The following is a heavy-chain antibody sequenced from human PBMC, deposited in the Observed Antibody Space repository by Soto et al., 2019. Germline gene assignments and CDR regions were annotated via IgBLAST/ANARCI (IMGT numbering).Heavy chain of an antibody. Sequence: SETLSLTCTVSGGSISRSTYYWGWTRQPPGKGLEWIGSIYYSGSTYYRPSLKSRVTISVDTSKNQFSLKLSSVTAADTAVYYCARQVPAAIRLGWFDPWGQGTLVTVSS. CDR1: GGSISRSTYY. CDR3: ARQVPAAIRLGWFDP. D-gene: IGHD2-2*02. CDR2: IYYSGST. V-gene: IGHV4-39*01. J-gene: IGHJ5*02.